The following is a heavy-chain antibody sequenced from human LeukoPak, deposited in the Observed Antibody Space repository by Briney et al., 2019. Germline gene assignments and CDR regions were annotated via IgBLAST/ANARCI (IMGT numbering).Heavy chain of an antibody. CDR3: ARLVGATTY. CDR1: GFTFSSYA. V-gene: IGHV3-64*01. D-gene: IGHD1-26*01. Sequence: GGSLRLSCAASGFTFSSYAMHWVRQAPGKGLEYVSAISSNGGSTYDANSVKGRFTISRDNSKNTLYLQMGSLRAEDMAVYYCARLVGATTYWGQGTLVTVSS. J-gene: IGHJ4*02. CDR2: ISSNGGST.